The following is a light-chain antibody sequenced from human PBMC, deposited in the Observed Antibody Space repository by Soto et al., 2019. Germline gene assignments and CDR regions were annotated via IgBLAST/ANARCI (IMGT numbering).Light chain of an antibody. CDR1: QSVLSSSNNKNY. CDR2: WAS. V-gene: IGKV4-1*01. Sequence: DIVMTQSPESLAVSLGERATINCKPSQSVLSSSNNKNYLTWYQQKPGQPPTLLISWASTRESGVPDRFSGSGSGTDFTLTISSLQAEDVAVYYCHQYYGAPLTFGGGTKVEIK. J-gene: IGKJ4*01. CDR3: HQYYGAPLT.